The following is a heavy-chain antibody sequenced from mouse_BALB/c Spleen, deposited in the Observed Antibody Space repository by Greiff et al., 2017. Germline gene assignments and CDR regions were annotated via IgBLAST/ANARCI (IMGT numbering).Heavy chain of an antibody. CDR1: GYTFTSYW. V-gene: IGHV1S81*02. J-gene: IGHJ3*01. CDR2: INPSNGRT. CDR3: ARGTGATGGFAY. Sequence: VQLQQSGAELVKPGASVKLSCKASGYTFTSYWMHWVKQRPGQGLEWIGEINPSNGRTNYNEKFKSKATLTVDKSSSTAYMQLSSLTSEDSAVYYCARGTGATGGFAYWGQGTLVTVSA. D-gene: IGHD3-1*01.